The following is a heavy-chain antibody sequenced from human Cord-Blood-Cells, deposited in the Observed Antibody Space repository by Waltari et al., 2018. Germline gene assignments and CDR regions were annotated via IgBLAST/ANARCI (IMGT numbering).Heavy chain of an antibody. CDR1: GGSISSSSYY. D-gene: IGHD1-26*01. V-gene: IGHV4-39*01. CDR3: ARQTGWELFDY. CDR2: IYYSGST. J-gene: IGHJ4*02. Sequence: QLQLQESGPGLVKPSGTLSLTCTVSGGSISSSSYYWGWIRQPPGKGLEWIGSIYYSGSTYYNPSLKSRVTISVDTSKNQFSLKRSSVTAADTAVYYCARQTGWELFDYWGQGTLVTVSS.